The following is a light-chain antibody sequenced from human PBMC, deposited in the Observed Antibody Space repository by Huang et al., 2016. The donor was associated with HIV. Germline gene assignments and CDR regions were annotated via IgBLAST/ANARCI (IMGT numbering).Light chain of an antibody. J-gene: IGKJ2*01. V-gene: IGKV3-11*01. CDR1: QSVSSY. CDR3: QQRGNWPPNT. Sequence: EIVLTQSPATLSLSPGERATLSCRASQSVSSYLAWYQQKPGQAPRLLIYDASNRATGVPARFSGSGSGTDVTLTISSLEPEDFAVYYCQQRGNWPPNTFGQGTKLEIK. CDR2: DAS.